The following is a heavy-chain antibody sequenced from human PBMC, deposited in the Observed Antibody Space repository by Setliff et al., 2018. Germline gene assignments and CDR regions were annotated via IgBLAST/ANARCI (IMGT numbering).Heavy chain of an antibody. CDR3: ARVIPVAGFAFDI. V-gene: IGHV5-51*01. Sequence: PGESLKISCRGSGYIFTNFWTGWVRQMPGKGLEWMGLIYPGDSDTRYSPPFRGQVTISVDKSISTAYLKWSSLKASDTAIYYCARVIPVAGFAFDIWGQGTMVTV. D-gene: IGHD6-19*01. CDR2: IYPGDSDT. J-gene: IGHJ3*02. CDR1: GYIFTNFW.